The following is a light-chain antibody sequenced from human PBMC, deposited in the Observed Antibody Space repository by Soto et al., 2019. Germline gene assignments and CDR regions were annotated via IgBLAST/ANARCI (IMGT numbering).Light chain of an antibody. CDR2: AAS. CDR1: QSISSY. J-gene: IGKJ5*01. V-gene: IGKV1-39*01. Sequence: IQMTQSPSSLSASVGDRVTITFRASQSISSYLNWYQQKPGKAPKLLIYAASSLQSGVPSRFSGSGSGTDFTLTISSLQPEDFATYYCQQSYSTPVTFGQGTLLE. CDR3: QQSYSTPVT.